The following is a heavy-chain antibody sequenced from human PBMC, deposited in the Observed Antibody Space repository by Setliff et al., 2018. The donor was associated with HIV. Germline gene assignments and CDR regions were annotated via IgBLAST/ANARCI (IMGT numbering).Heavy chain of an antibody. CDR1: GFAFSGHQ. D-gene: IGHD5-12*01. CDR3: ARDWRSGYDLNFDY. V-gene: IGHV3-7*01. J-gene: IGHJ4*02. CDR2: IKQDGSEK. Sequence: GESLTISCAASGFAFSGHQMSWVRQAPGKGLEWVAKIKQDGSEKYYVDSVKGRFTISRDNAKNSLHLQMNSLRAEDTAMYYCARDWRSGYDLNFDYWGQGTLVTVSS.